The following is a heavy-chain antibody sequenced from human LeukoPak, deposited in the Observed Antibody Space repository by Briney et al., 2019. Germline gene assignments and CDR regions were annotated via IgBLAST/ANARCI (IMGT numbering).Heavy chain of an antibody. CDR1: GFTFSRSA. CDR3: AKVRRNSSSGYLVDY. D-gene: IGHD6-13*01. CDR2: ISGRGYST. J-gene: IGHJ4*02. V-gene: IGHV3-23*01. Sequence: PGGSLRLSCAVSGFTFSRSAINWVRQAPGKGLGWVSTISGRGYSTYYADYVKNRFTISRVNSKNTLYLHENDLRTEGTAVYYCAKVRRNSSSGYLVDYWGQGTLVTVSS.